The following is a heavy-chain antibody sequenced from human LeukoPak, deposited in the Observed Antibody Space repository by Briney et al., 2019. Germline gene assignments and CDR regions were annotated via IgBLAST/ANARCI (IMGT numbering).Heavy chain of an antibody. CDR3: ARDFADYYDSSGYSTFGY. V-gene: IGHV4-61*02. CDR2: IYTSGST. J-gene: IGHJ4*02. D-gene: IGHD3-22*01. Sequence: SQTLSLTCTVSGGSISSGSYYWSWIRQPAGKGLEWIVRIYTSGSTNYNPSLKCRVTISVDTSKNQFSLKLSSVTAADTAVHYCARDFADYYDSSGYSTFGYWGQGTLVTVSS. CDR1: GGSISSGSYY.